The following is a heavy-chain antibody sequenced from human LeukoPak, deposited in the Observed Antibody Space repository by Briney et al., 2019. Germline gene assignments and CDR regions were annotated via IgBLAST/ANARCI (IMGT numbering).Heavy chain of an antibody. V-gene: IGHV3-74*01. CDR3: ARTSPTSHFDF. D-gene: IGHD3-16*01. CDR2: INGDGRSS. Sequence: GGSLRLSCAASGFTFTTYWMHWVRQAPGTGLVWVTRINGDGRSSNYADSVKGRFTISRDNARNTLYLQMNSLRAEDTALYYCARTSPTSHFDFWGQGTLVTVSS. J-gene: IGHJ4*02. CDR1: GFTFTTYW.